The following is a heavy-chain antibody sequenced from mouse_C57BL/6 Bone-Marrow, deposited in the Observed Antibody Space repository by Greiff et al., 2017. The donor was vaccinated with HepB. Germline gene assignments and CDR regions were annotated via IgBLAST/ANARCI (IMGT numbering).Heavy chain of an antibody. J-gene: IGHJ2*01. V-gene: IGHV14-4*01. Sequence: VQLQQSGAELVRPGASVKLSCTASGFNIKDDYMHWVKQRPEQGLEWIGWIDPENGDTEYASKFQGQATITADTSSNTAYLQLSSLTSEDTAVYYCTTMGFDYWGQGTTLTVSS. CDR1: GFNIKDDY. CDR3: TTMGFDY. CDR2: IDPENGDT.